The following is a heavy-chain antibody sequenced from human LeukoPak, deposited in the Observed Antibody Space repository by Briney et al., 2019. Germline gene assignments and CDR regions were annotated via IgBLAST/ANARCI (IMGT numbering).Heavy chain of an antibody. J-gene: IGHJ5*02. D-gene: IGHD3-3*01. Sequence: ASVKVSCKASGYTFTSYGISWVRQAPGQGLEWMGWISAYNGNTNYAQKLQGRVTMTTDTSTSTAYMELRSLRSDDTAVYYCARGRYYDFWSGKGWFGPWGQGTLVTVSS. CDR2: ISAYNGNT. CDR1: GYTFTSYG. CDR3: ARGRYYDFWSGKGWFGP. V-gene: IGHV1-18*01.